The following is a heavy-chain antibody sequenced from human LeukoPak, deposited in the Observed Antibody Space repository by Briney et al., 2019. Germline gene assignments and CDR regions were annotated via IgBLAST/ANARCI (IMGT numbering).Heavy chain of an antibody. D-gene: IGHD3-9*01. J-gene: IGHJ4*02. CDR3: ASSEVHDILTGFFDY. CDR1: GGTFSSYA. V-gene: IGHV1-69*04. Sequence: ASVKVSCKASGGTFSSYAISWVRQAPGQGLEWMGRIIPILGIANYAQKFQGRVTITADKSTSTAYMELSSLRSEDTAVYYCASSEVHDILTGFFDYWGQGTLVTVSS. CDR2: IIPILGIA.